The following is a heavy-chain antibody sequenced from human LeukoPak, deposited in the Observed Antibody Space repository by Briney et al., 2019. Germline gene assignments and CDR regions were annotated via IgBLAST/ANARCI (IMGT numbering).Heavy chain of an antibody. CDR2: IYYSGST. V-gene: IGHV4-59*08. D-gene: IGHD1-26*01. Sequence: SETLSLTCTVSGGSISGYLWSWIRQPPGKGLKWIGYIYYSGSTNYRPSLKSRVTISVDTSKNQFSLKLSSVTAADTAVYYCASTTKWGLYGMDVWGQGTTVTVSS. CDR1: GGSISGYL. CDR3: ASTTKWGLYGMDV. J-gene: IGHJ6*02.